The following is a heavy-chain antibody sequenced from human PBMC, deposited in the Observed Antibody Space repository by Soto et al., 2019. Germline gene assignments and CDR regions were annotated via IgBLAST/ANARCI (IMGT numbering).Heavy chain of an antibody. D-gene: IGHD1-1*01. V-gene: IGHV1-18*01. Sequence: ASVKVSCKASGYTFTSYGISWVRQAPGQGLEWMGWISAYNGNTNYAQKLQGRVTMTTDTSTSTAYMELRSLRSDDTAVYYCARGLVQLERLDYYYYYMDVWGKGTTVTVSS. CDR1: GYTFTSYG. CDR2: ISAYNGNT. CDR3: ARGLVQLERLDYYYYYMDV. J-gene: IGHJ6*03.